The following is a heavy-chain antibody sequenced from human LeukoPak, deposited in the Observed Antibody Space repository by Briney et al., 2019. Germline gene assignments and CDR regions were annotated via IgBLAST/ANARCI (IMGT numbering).Heavy chain of an antibody. CDR1: GFTFSDYY. Sequence: PGGSLRLSCAASGFTFSDYYMSWIRQAPGKGLECVSYISSSGTFIYYADSVKGRFTVSRDNAKNLLYLQMNSLRAEDTAVYYCVRGAIEGDLDYWGQGTLVTVSS. CDR3: VRGAIEGDLDY. D-gene: IGHD3-16*01. CDR2: ISSSGTFI. V-gene: IGHV3-11*01. J-gene: IGHJ4*02.